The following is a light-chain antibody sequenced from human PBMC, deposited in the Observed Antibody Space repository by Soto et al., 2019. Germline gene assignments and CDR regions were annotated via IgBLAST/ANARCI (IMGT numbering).Light chain of an antibody. Sequence: EIVMMQFPATLSKSPGERATLSWSACQSAGNNLAWYQHKPGQAPRFLMYLASSRATGFPARFSGSGSGTEFTLTISCVQSEDFGVYYCQQYDNWPRTFGQGTKV. CDR1: QSAGNN. CDR3: QQYDNWPRT. J-gene: IGKJ1*01. V-gene: IGKV3-15*01. CDR2: LAS.